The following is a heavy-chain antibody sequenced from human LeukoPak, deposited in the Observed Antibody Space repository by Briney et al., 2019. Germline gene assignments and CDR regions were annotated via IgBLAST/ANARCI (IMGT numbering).Heavy chain of an antibody. CDR1: GGSISSHY. CDR2: IYYSGST. J-gene: IGHJ6*03. V-gene: IGHV4-59*11. Sequence: SETLSLTCTVSGGSISSHYWSWIRQPPGRGLEWIGYIYYSGSTNYNPSLKSRVTISVDTSKNQFSLKLSSVTAADTAVYYCASGRYYDFWSGYLGVYYYYYMDVWGKGTTVTVSS. D-gene: IGHD3-3*01. CDR3: ASGRYYDFWSGYLGVYYYYYMDV.